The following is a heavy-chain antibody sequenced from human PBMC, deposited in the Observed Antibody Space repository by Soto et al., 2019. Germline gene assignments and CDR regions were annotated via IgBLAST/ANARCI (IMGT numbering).Heavy chain of an antibody. Sequence: SETLSLTCTVSGGSIGTYYWSWIRQPPGKGLEWIGDFYYSGITNYNPSLKSRVTISLITSNNQFSLKLTSVPAADTAVYYCARGPSFTIFGVVRWFDPWGQGTLVTVSS. V-gene: IGHV4-59*01. D-gene: IGHD3-3*01. CDR3: ARGPSFTIFGVVRWFDP. CDR2: FYYSGIT. J-gene: IGHJ5*02. CDR1: GGSIGTYY.